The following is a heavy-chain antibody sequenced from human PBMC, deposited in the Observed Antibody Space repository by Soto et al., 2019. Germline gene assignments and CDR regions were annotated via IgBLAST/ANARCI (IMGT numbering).Heavy chain of an antibody. D-gene: IGHD3-10*01. V-gene: IGHV3-21*01. J-gene: IGHJ6*02. CDR1: GFTFSSYS. CDR3: ARKLLPDYYYGMDV. CDR2: ISSSSSYI. Sequence: GGSLRLSCAASGFTFSSYSMNWVRQAPGKGLEWVSSISSSSSYIYYADSVEGRFTISRDNAKNSLYLQMNSLRAEDTAVYYCARKLLPDYYYGMDVWGQGTRSPSP.